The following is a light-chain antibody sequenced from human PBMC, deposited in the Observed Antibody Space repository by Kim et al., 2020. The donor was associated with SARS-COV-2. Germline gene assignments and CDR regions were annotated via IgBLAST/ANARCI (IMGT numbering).Light chain of an antibody. J-gene: IGKJ1*01. CDR2: WAS. Sequence: DIVMTQSPDSLAVSLGDRATINCKTRQSLLYSSINKNYLAWYQQKPGQPPKLLIYWASTRESGVPDRFSGSGSGTDFTLTISSLQAEDVAVYYCQQYYNTPWTFGQETKVDIK. CDR3: QQYYNTPWT. V-gene: IGKV4-1*01. CDR1: QSLLYSSINKNY.